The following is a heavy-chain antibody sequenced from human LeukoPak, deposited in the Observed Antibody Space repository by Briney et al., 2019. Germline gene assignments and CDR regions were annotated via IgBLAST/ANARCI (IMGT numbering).Heavy chain of an antibody. J-gene: IGHJ4*02. Sequence: PGGSLRLSCAASGFTVSSNYMSWVRQAPGKGLEWVSVIYSGGSTYYADSVKGRFTISRDNSKNTLYLQMNSLRAEDTAVYYCARGPHPWIQLWLSDWGQGTLVTVSS. CDR3: ARGPHPWIQLWLSD. CDR1: GFTVSSNY. CDR2: IYSGGST. D-gene: IGHD5-18*01. V-gene: IGHV3-53*01.